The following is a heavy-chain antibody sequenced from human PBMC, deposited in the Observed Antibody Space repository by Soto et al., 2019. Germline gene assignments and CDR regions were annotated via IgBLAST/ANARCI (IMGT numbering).Heavy chain of an antibody. V-gene: IGHV1-8*01. Sequence: ASVKVSCKASGYTFTSYDINWVRQATGQGLEWMGWMNPNSGNTGYAQKFQGRVTMTRNTSISTAYMELSSLRSEDTAVYYCAKESYDFWSGYYPYYYYGMDVWGQGTTVTVSS. CDR1: GYTFTSYD. CDR2: MNPNSGNT. J-gene: IGHJ6*02. CDR3: AKESYDFWSGYYPYYYYGMDV. D-gene: IGHD3-3*01.